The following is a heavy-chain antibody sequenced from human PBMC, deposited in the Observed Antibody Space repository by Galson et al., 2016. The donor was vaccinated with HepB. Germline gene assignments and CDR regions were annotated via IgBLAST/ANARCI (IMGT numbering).Heavy chain of an antibody. V-gene: IGHV3-53*01. CDR2: LFSSGAS. D-gene: IGHD3-16*01. J-gene: IGHJ3*01. CDR3: EAYSDPFDV. Sequence: SLRLSCAASGFTVSGTYMSWARQAPGKGLQWVLSLFSSGASFYTESLRGRFTVSRDTSTNTLYLQMNSLRADDSAVYYCEAYSDPFDVWGQGTVVTV. CDR1: GFTVSGTY.